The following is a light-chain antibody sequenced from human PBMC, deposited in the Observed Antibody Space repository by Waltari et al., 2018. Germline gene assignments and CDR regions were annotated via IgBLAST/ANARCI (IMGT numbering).Light chain of an antibody. CDR3: QTWATGIGV. CDR2: VNSDGTH. CDR1: SGHSTYA. V-gene: IGLV4-69*01. J-gene: IGLJ3*02. Sequence: QVVLTQSPSASASLGAAVKLTCTLSSGHSTYAIAWHQQQPEKGPRYLMKVNSDGTHTKGDGIPDRFSGSRSGAERYLIISSLQSEDEDDYLCQTWATGIGVFGGGTKLTVL.